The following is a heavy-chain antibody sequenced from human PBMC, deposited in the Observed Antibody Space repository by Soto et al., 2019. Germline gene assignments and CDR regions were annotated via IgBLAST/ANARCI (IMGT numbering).Heavy chain of an antibody. V-gene: IGHV4-59*01. J-gene: IGHJ3*02. CDR3: SSVIALGEKGPKDAFDI. Sequence: SETLSLTCTVSGGSISSYYWSWIRQPPGKGLEWIGYIYYSGSTNYNPSLKSRVTISVDTSKNQFSLKLSSVTAADTAVYYCSSVIALGEKGPKDAFDIWGLGTMVTVSS. CDR1: GGSISSYY. D-gene: IGHD3-16*01. CDR2: IYYSGST.